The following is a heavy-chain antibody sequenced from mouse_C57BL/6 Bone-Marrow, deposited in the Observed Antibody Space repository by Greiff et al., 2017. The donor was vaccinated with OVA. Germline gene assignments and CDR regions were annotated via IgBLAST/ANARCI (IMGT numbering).Heavy chain of an antibody. Sequence: QVQLQQPGAELVKPGASVKLSCKASGYTFTSYWMHWVKQRPGQGLEWIGMIHPNSGSTNYNEKFKSKATLTVDTSSSTAYMQLSSLTSEDSAVYYCATKVNWDDYWGQGTTLTVSS. CDR2: IHPNSGST. CDR3: ATKVNWDDY. CDR1: GYTFTSYW. J-gene: IGHJ2*01. D-gene: IGHD4-1*02. V-gene: IGHV1-64*01.